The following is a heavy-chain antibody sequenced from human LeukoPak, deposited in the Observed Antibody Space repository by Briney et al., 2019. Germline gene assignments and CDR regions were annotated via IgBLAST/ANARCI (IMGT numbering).Heavy chain of an antibody. J-gene: IGHJ4*02. V-gene: IGHV3-74*01. CDR1: GFSFSSYW. Sequence: GGSLRLSCAASGFSFSSYWMHWVGQGPGKGLVWGSRINSDGSSVTYVDSVKGRFTISRDNAENTLYLHMNSLRAEDTGVYYCARGAVVAGTVSIDYWGQGTLVTVSS. CDR2: INSDGSSV. CDR3: ARGAVVAGTVSIDY. D-gene: IGHD6-19*01.